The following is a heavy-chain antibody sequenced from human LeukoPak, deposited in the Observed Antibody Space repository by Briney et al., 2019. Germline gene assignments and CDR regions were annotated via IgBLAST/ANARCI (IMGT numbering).Heavy chain of an antibody. J-gene: IGHJ6*04. CDR2: IYHSGSS. CDR1: GYSISTGYY. V-gene: IGHV4-38-2*02. CDR3: ARGRMDV. Sequence: PSETLSLTCTVSGYSISTGYYWDCIRQPPGKGLVWIGTIYHSGSSYYNPSLKCRVTLSVDTSKNQFSLTLSSVTAADTAVYYCARGRMDVWGKGTTVTVSS.